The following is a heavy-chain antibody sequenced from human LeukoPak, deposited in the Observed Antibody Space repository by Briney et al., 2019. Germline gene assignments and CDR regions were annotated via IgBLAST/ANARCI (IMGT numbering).Heavy chain of an antibody. D-gene: IGHD2-15*01. Sequence: GGSLRLSCAASGFTFSSYWMSWVRQAPGKGLEWVANIKQDGSEKYYVDSVKGRFTISRDNAKNSLYLQMNSLRAEDTAVYYSASGGYCDRIIHYYYYMDVWGKGTTVTVSS. V-gene: IGHV3-7*01. J-gene: IGHJ6*03. CDR2: IKQDGSEK. CDR3: ASGGYCDRIIHYYYYMDV. CDR1: GFTFSSYW.